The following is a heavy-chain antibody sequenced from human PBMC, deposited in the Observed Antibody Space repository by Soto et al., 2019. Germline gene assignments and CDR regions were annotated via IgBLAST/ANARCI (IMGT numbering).Heavy chain of an antibody. CDR3: ARVGIAAAGTDSSGWAVDY. J-gene: IGHJ4*02. Sequence: SETLSLTCAVSSGSISSSNWWSWVRQPPEKGLEWIGEIYHSGSTNYNPSLKSRVTISVDKSKNQFSLKLSSVTAADTAVYYCARVGIAAAGTDSSGWAVDYWGQGTLVTVSS. D-gene: IGHD6-13*01. V-gene: IGHV4-4*02. CDR1: SGSISSSNW. CDR2: IYHSGST.